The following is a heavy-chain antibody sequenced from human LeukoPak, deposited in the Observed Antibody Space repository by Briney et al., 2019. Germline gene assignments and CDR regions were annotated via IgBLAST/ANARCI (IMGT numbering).Heavy chain of an antibody. CDR1: GGSISSSSYY. J-gene: IGHJ4*02. CDR3: ARHGPGRVVHDY. D-gene: IGHD3-3*01. Sequence: SETLSLTCTVSGGSISSSSYYWGWIRQPPGKGLEWMGSIYYSGSTYYNPSLKRRVTISVDTSENQFSLKLSSVTAADTAVYYCARHGPGRVVHDYWGQGTLVTVSS. V-gene: IGHV4-39*01. CDR2: IYYSGST.